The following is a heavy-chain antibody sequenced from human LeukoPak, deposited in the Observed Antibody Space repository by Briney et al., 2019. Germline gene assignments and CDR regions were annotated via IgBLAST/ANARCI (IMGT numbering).Heavy chain of an antibody. Sequence: PGGSLRLSCAASGFTFSSYSMNWVRQAPGKGLEWVSSISSSSSYIYYADSVKGRFTISRDNAKNSLYLQMNSLRAEDTAVYYCASSIFGVVAIDYWGQGTLVTVSS. CDR1: GFTFSSYS. D-gene: IGHD3-3*01. CDR2: ISSSSSYI. CDR3: ASSIFGVVAIDY. J-gene: IGHJ4*02. V-gene: IGHV3-21*01.